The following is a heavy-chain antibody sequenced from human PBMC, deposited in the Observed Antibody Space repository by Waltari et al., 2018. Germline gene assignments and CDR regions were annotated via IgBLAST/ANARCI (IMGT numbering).Heavy chain of an antibody. CDR2: ISQDGSNR. D-gene: IGHD2-15*01. CDR3: ARDSRRGVVVRVF. CDR1: GFAFNIYT. J-gene: IGHJ4*02. V-gene: IGHV3-30-3*01. Sequence: QVQLVESGGGVVQPGRSLRLSCTTSGFAFNIYTLHWVRQAPGKGLEWVALISQDGSNRYYADSVKGRFTISRDDSQSTLYLQMDSLNSDDTGVYYCARDSRRGVVVRVFWGQGTLVTVSS.